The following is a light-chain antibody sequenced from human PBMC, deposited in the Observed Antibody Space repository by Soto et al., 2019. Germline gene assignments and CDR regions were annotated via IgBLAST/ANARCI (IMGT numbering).Light chain of an antibody. CDR3: QQLNSYPPT. V-gene: IGKV3-11*01. J-gene: IGKJ5*01. CDR1: QSIDTY. CDR2: DAS. Sequence: EIVLTQSPATLSSSPVERATLSFRASQSIDTYLAWYQQKPGQAPRLLIYDASDRATGIPARFSGSGSGTAFTLTISSLQPEDFATYYCQQLNSYPPTFGQGTRLEIK.